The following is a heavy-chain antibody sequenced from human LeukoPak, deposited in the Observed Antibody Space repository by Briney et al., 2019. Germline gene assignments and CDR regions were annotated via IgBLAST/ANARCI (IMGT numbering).Heavy chain of an antibody. J-gene: IGHJ4*02. CDR3: ARDMPSYYDSSGQEF. CDR1: GYTFTSYG. Sequence: GASVKVSCKASGYTFTSYGISWVRQAPGQGLEWMGWISAYNGHTNYAQKLQGRVTMTTDTSTSTAYMELRSLRSDDTAVYYCARDMPSYYDSSGQEFWGQGTLVTVSS. V-gene: IGHV1-18*01. CDR2: ISAYNGHT. D-gene: IGHD3-22*01.